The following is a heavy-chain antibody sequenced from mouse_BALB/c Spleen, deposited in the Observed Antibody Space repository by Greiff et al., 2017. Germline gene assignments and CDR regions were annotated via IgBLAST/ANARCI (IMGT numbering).Heavy chain of an antibody. CDR2: IDPANGNT. J-gene: IGHJ4*01. CDR1: GFNIKDTY. D-gene: IGHD2-4*01. Sequence: DVQLQESGAELVKPGASVKLSCTASGFNIKDTYMHWVKQRPEQGLEWIGRIDPANGNTKYDPKFQGKATITADTSSNTAYLQLSSLTSEDTAVYYCAPIYYEYDDYAMEGWGGGASVTVSS. V-gene: IGHV14-3*02. CDR3: APIYYEYDDYAMEG.